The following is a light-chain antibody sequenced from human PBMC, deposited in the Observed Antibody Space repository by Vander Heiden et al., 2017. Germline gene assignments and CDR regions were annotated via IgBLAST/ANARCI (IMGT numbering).Light chain of an antibody. V-gene: IGKV3-20*01. CDR2: DVS. Sequence: VLPQSPDTLSLYPGERGTLSCRASRSVSSRFLAWYQQKPGQAPRLLVYDVSTRATGIPDRFSGSGSGTDFTLTIRRLEPEDSAVYYCQQYASARTFGQGTKVEI. CDR3: QQYASART. CDR1: RSVSSRF. J-gene: IGKJ1*01.